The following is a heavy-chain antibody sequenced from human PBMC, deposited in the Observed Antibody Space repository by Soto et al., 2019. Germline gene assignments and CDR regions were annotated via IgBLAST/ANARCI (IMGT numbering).Heavy chain of an antibody. D-gene: IGHD2-21*02. CDR2: ISSSSSTI. Sequence: EVQLVESGGGLVQPGGSLRLSCAASGFTFSSYSMNWVRQAPGKGLEWVSYISSSSSTIYYTDSVKGRFTISRDNAKNSLYLQRNSLRAEDTAVYYCARDRRMTATNWFDPWGQGTLVTVSS. J-gene: IGHJ5*02. CDR3: ARDRRMTATNWFDP. V-gene: IGHV3-48*01. CDR1: GFTFSSYS.